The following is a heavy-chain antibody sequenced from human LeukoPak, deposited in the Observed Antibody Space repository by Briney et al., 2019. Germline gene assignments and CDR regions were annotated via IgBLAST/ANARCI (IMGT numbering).Heavy chain of an antibody. D-gene: IGHD4-11*01. CDR2: ISWDGGST. CDR1: GFTFDDYA. J-gene: IGHJ3*01. V-gene: IGHV3-43D*03. CDR3: AKTFSSTVTYDAFDL. Sequence: GGSLRLSCAASGFTFDDYAMHWVRQAPGKGLEWVSLISWDGGSTYYADSVKGRFTISRDNSKNSLYLQMNSLRAEDAALYYCAKTFSSTVTYDAFDLWGQGTIVTVSS.